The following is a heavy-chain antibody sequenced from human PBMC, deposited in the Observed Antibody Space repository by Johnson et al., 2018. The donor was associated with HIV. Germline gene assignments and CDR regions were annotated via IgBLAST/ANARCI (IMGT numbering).Heavy chain of an antibody. Sequence: QVQLVESGGGLVQPGGSLRLSCAASGFTFSSYGMHWVRQAPGKGLEWVAVISYDGSNKYHADSVKGRFTISRDNSKKTLYLQMNSLRADDTAVYYCARPTKIAAPGSFDAFDIWGQGTMVTVSS. J-gene: IGHJ3*02. CDR2: ISYDGSNK. D-gene: IGHD6-13*01. CDR3: ARPTKIAAPGSFDAFDI. V-gene: IGHV3-30*03. CDR1: GFTFSSYG.